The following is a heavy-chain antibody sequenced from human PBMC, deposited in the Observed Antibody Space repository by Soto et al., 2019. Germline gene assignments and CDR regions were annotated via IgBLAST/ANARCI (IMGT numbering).Heavy chain of an antibody. CDR3: ARDSVNYDILTGYYTLYNWFDP. CDR2: IIPILGIA. Sequence: ASVKVSCKASGGTFSSYTISWVRQAPGQGLEWMGRIIPILGIANYAQKFQGRVTITADKSTSTAYMELSSLRSEDTAVYYCARDSVNYDILTGYYTLYNWFDPWGQGTLVTVSS. CDR1: GGTFSSYT. D-gene: IGHD3-9*01. V-gene: IGHV1-69*04. J-gene: IGHJ5*02.